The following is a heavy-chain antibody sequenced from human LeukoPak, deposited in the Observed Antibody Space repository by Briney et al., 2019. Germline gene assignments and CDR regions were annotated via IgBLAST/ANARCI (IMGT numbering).Heavy chain of an antibody. V-gene: IGHV4-4*02. D-gene: IGHD6-19*01. CDR2: IYHSGST. CDR3: ARVGGGYSSGWLAY. Sequence: SETLSLTCAVSGGSISSSNWWSWVRQPPGKGLEWIGEIYHSGSTNYNPSLKSRVTISVDKSKNQFSLKLSSVTAADTAVYYCARVGGGYSSGWLAYWGQGTLVTVSS. CDR1: GGSISSSNW. J-gene: IGHJ4*02.